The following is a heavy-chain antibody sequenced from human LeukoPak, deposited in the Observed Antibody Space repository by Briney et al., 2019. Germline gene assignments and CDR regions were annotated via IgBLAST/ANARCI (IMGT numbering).Heavy chain of an antibody. J-gene: IGHJ4*02. Sequence: ASVKVSCKASGGTFSSYAISWVRQAPGQGLEFMGWIHPSTGNPTYAQGFTGRFVFSLDTSVSTTYLQITSLKAEDTAVYFCARAFQSLGGLSLPDYWGQGTLVTVSS. CDR2: IHPSTGNP. D-gene: IGHD3-16*02. V-gene: IGHV7-4-1*02. CDR3: ARAFQSLGGLSLPDY. CDR1: GGTFSSYA.